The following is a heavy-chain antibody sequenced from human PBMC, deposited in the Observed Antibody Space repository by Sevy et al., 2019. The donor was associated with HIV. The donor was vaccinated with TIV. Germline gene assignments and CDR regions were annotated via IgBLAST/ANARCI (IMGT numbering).Heavy chain of an antibody. J-gene: IGHJ6*02. CDR3: ARDHSGGIFGVVTLGGYYYYGMDV. CDR1: GFTFSSYW. Sequence: GGSLRLSCAASGFTFSSYWMSWVRQAPGKGLEWVANIKQDGSEKYYVDSVKGRFTISRDNAKNSLYLQMNSLRAEDTAVYYCARDHSGGIFGVVTLGGYYYYGMDVWGQGTTVTVSS. CDR2: IKQDGSEK. V-gene: IGHV3-7*01. D-gene: IGHD3-3*01.